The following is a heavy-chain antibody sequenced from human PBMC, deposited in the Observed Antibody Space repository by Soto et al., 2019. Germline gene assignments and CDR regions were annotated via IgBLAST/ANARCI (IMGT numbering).Heavy chain of an antibody. Sequence: GGSLRLSCAASGFTFSSYAMSWVRQAPGKGLEWVSAISGSGGSTYYADSVKGRFTISRDNSKNTLYLQMNSLRAEDTAVYYCAKVLSALDDYGDAFDIWGQGTMVTVSS. V-gene: IGHV3-23*01. CDR1: GFTFSSYA. CDR3: AKVLSALDDYGDAFDI. D-gene: IGHD4-17*01. J-gene: IGHJ3*02. CDR2: ISGSGGST.